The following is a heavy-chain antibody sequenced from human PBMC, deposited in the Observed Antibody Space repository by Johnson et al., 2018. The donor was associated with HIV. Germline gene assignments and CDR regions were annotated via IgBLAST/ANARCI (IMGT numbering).Heavy chain of an antibody. J-gene: IGHJ3*02. CDR2: IYSGGST. V-gene: IGHV3-66*02. CDR1: GFTVSSNY. Sequence: VQLVESGGGLVQPVGSLRLSCAASGFTVSSNYMSWVRQAPGKGLEWVSVIYSGGSTYYADSVKGRFTISRDNSKNTLYLQMDSLRAEDTAVYYCAKDRGLWFGDDAFDIWGQGTMVTVSS. CDR3: AKDRGLWFGDDAFDI. D-gene: IGHD3-10*01.